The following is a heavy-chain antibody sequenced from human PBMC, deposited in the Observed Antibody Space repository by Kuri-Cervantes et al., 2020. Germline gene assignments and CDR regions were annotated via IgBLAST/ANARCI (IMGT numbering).Heavy chain of an antibody. Sequence: SETLSLTCTVSGGSITNSSYYWGWIRQPPGKGLEYIGSISYSGSTYYNPSLKSRVTISVDTSKKQFSLKLSSLTVEDTALYYCARVVTALDYWGQGTLVTVSS. CDR1: GGSITNSSYY. J-gene: IGHJ4*02. D-gene: IGHD2-21*02. CDR3: ARVVTALDY. CDR2: ISYSGST. V-gene: IGHV4-39*07.